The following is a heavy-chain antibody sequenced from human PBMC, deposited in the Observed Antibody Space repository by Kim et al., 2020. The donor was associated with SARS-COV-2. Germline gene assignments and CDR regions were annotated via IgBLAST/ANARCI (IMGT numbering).Heavy chain of an antibody. CDR3: ARNIAAAGTGAFDI. Sequence: STSLKTRLTISKDTSKNQVVLTMTNMDPVDTATYYCARNIAAAGTGAFDIWGQGTMVTVSS. V-gene: IGHV2-70*01. D-gene: IGHD6-13*01. J-gene: IGHJ3*02.